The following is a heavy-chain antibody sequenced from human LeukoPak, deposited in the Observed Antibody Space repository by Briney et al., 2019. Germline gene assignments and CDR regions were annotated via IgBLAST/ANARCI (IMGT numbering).Heavy chain of an antibody. Sequence: GGSLRLSRAASGFTFSSYSMNWVRQAPGKGLEWVSSISSSSSYKYYADSVKGRFTISRDNAKNSLYLQMNSLRAEDTAVYYCARDWDSSPLATWGQGTLVTVSS. V-gene: IGHV3-21*01. CDR3: ARDWDSSPLAT. D-gene: IGHD6-13*01. CDR2: ISSSSSYK. CDR1: GFTFSSYS. J-gene: IGHJ5*02.